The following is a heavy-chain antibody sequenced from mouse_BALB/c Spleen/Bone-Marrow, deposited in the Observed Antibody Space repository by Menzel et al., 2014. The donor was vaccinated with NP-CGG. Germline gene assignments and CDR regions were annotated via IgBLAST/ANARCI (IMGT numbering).Heavy chain of an antibody. CDR1: GFSLTTYG. CDR2: IWSDGST. D-gene: IGHD2-3*01. Sequence: VQRVESGPGLVAPSQSLSITCTISGFSLTTYGVHWVRQPPGKGLEWLVVIWSDGSTTYNSALKSRLSISKDNSKSQVFLKLNSLQIDDTAMYHCARHDNDGYYLAYWGQGTLVTVSA. V-gene: IGHV2-6-1*01. CDR3: ARHDNDGYYLAY. J-gene: IGHJ3*01.